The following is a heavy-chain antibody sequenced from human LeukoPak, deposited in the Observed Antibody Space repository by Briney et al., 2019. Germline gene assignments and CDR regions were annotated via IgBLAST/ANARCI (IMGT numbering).Heavy chain of an antibody. CDR3: ARERAVTTYYYFDY. CDR1: GGSISSYY. Sequence: SETLSLTCTVSGGSISSYYWSWIRQPPGKGLEWIGYIYYSGSTNYNPSLKSRVTISVDTSKNQFSLKLSSVAAADTAVCYCARERAVTTYYYFDYWGQGTLVTVSS. V-gene: IGHV4-59*01. J-gene: IGHJ4*02. D-gene: IGHD4-17*01. CDR2: IYYSGST.